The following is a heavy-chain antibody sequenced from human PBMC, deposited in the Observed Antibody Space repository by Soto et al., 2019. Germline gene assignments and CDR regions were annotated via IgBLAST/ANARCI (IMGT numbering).Heavy chain of an antibody. CDR2: ISSSSSYI. J-gene: IGHJ4*02. CDR1: GFTFSSYS. Sequence: GGSLRLSCAASGFTFSSYSMNWVRQAPGKGLEWVSSISSSSSYIYYADSVKGRFTISRDNAKNSLYLQMNSLRAEDTAVYYCAREIYDSSGYSLNFDYWGQGTLVTVSS. CDR3: AREIYDSSGYSLNFDY. D-gene: IGHD3-22*01. V-gene: IGHV3-21*01.